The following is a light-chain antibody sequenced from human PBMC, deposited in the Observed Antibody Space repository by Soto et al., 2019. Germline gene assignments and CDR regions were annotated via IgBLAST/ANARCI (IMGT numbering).Light chain of an antibody. CDR1: SSDMWGNSY. V-gene: IGLV2-14*03. CDR3: SAFTGTTYV. J-gene: IGLJ1*01. Sequence: QSVLTQPASVSGSPGQSITISCTGASSDMWGNSYVSWYQHYPGKAPKLMICDVSNRPSGVSDRFSGSKSGNTASLTISGLQAEDEADYYCSAFTGTTYVFGTGTKVTVL. CDR2: DVS.